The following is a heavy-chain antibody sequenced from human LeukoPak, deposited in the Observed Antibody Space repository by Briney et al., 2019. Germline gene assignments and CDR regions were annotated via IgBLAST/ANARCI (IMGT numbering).Heavy chain of an antibody. Sequence: SETLSLTCAVYGGSFSGYYWSWIRQPPGKGLEWIGEINHSGSTNYNPSLKSRVTISVDTSKNQFSLKLSSVTAADTAVYYCARYPALRFLEWYIDYWGQGTLVTVSS. CDR3: ARYPALRFLEWYIDY. J-gene: IGHJ4*02. V-gene: IGHV4-34*01. CDR1: GGSFSGYY. D-gene: IGHD3-3*01. CDR2: INHSGST.